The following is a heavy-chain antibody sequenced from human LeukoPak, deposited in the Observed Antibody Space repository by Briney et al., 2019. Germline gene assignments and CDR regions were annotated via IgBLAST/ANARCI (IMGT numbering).Heavy chain of an antibody. CDR3: SAAWRLDF. CDR2: VDPEDGAI. CDR1: GYTFTDYV. D-gene: IGHD1-1*01. Sequence: ASVKISCKPSGYTFTDYVIHWVRPAPRKGRAWLGRVDPEDGAILYADSFRDRITLTADSSTDTAYMELSRLTSDDTAVFFCSAAWRLDFWGQGALVIVSS. V-gene: IGHV1-69-2*01. J-gene: IGHJ4*02.